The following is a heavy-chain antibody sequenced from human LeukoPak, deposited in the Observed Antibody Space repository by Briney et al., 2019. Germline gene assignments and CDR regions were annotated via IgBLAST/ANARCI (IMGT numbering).Heavy chain of an antibody. CDR2: ISSSGSTI. J-gene: IGHJ5*02. Sequence: PGGSLRLSCAASGFTFSSYEMNWVRQAPGKGLEWVSYISSSGSTIYYADSVKGRFTISRDNAKNSLYLQMNSLRAEDRAVYYCARAGSGRSPDWFDPWGQGTLVTVSS. CDR1: GFTFSSYE. V-gene: IGHV3-48*03. CDR3: ARAGSGRSPDWFDP. D-gene: IGHD1-26*01.